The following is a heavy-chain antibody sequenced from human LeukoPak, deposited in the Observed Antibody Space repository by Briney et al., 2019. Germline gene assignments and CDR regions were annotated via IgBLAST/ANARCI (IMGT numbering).Heavy chain of an antibody. D-gene: IGHD5-18*01. CDR3: AKDGFGHSYGYAYFDY. CDR2: MSYDGNNK. CDR1: GFTLSSYA. J-gene: IGHJ4*02. V-gene: IGHV3-30*18. Sequence: GGSLRLSCAASGFTLSSYAMHWVRQAPGKGREWVADMSYDGNNKYHADAGTGRFTISRDNSTNTLYLQMNSLRAEDTAVYYCAKDGFGHSYGYAYFDYWGQGTLVTVSS.